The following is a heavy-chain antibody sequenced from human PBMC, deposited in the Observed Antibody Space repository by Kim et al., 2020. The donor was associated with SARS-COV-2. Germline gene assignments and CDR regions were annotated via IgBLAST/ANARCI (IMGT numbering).Heavy chain of an antibody. J-gene: IGHJ4*02. Sequence: TNYAQKFQGRVTMTMDTSISTAYMELSRLRSDDTAVYYCARERTRYPHDYWGQGTLVTVSS. CDR2: T. D-gene: IGHD2-2*02. CDR3: ARERTRYPHDY. V-gene: IGHV1-2*02.